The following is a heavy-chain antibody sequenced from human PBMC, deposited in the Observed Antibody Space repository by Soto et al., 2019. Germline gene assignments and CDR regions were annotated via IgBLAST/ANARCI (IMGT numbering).Heavy chain of an antibody. D-gene: IGHD5-18*01. Sequence: GASVEVSCKASGYTFISYYMNWVRQAPGQGLEWMGMINPSGGSTSYAQKFQGRATMTRDTSTSTVYMELSSLRSEDTAVYYCAREDTANGGAFDIWGQGTMVTVSS. CDR2: INPSGGST. CDR3: AREDTANGGAFDI. J-gene: IGHJ3*02. CDR1: GYTFISYY. V-gene: IGHV1-46*01.